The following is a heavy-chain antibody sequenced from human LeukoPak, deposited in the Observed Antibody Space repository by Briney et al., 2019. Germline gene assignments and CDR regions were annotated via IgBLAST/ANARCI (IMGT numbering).Heavy chain of an antibody. Sequence: SSETLSLTCTVSGGSISSYYWSWIRQPPGKGLEWIGYIYYSGSTNYNPSLKSRVTISVDTSKNQFSLKLSSVTAADTAVYYCARGPVYAILSWFDPWGQGTLVTVSS. D-gene: IGHD2-8*01. CDR2: IYYSGST. CDR3: ARGPVYAILSWFDP. CDR1: GGSISSYY. J-gene: IGHJ5*02. V-gene: IGHV4-59*08.